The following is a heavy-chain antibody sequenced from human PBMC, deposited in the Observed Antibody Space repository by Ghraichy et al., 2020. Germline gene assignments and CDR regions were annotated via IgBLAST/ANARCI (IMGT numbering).Heavy chain of an antibody. CDR1: GGSISSYY. CDR2: IYYSGST. V-gene: IGHV4-59*01. Sequence: SQTHSLTCTVSGGSISSYYWSWIRQPPGKGLEWIGYIYYSGSTNYNPSLKSRVTISVDTSKNQFSLKLSSVIAADTAVYYCARSSSSYYFDYWGQGTLVTVSS. CDR3: ARSSSSYYFDY. J-gene: IGHJ4*02. D-gene: IGHD6-13*01.